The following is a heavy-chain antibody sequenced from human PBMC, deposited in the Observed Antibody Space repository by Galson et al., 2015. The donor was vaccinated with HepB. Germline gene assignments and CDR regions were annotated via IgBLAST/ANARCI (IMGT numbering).Heavy chain of an antibody. CDR3: ARESVIVGGKDDDAGN. CDR1: GFSIRAYY. V-gene: IGHV3-7*03. D-gene: IGHD3-16*01. Sequence: SLRLSCAASGFSIRAYYMAWFRQAPGKGLEWVANIRQDGKERFYVASVRGRFTISRDNAKNSVNLQMNSLTAADTAVYFCARESVIVGGKDDDAGNWGQGTMVTVS. J-gene: IGHJ3*01. CDR2: IRQDGKER.